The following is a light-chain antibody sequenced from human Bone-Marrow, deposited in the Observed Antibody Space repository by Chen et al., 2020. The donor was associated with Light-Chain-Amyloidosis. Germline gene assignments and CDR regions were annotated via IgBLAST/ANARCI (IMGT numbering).Light chain of an antibody. V-gene: IGLV1-44*01. J-gene: IGLJ3*02. Sequence: QSVLTQPPSASGTPGQRVTISCSGGSSNIGSVTVNWYQHLPGTAPKLLVYSNNQRPSGAPARISGTKSGTSASLDISGLQSEDEADYYWAAWDDSLNGWVFGGGTKLTVL. CDR3: AAWDDSLNGWV. CDR2: SNN. CDR1: SSNIGSVT.